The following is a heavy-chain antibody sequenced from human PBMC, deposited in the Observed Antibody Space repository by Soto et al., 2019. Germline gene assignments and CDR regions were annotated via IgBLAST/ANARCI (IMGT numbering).Heavy chain of an antibody. CDR3: ARSPRVGLVFGGRYYYYMDV. D-gene: IGHD3-10*01. J-gene: IGHJ6*03. V-gene: IGHV4-34*01. CDR1: GGSFSGYY. Sequence: SETLSLTCAVYGGSFSGYYWSWIRQPPGKGLEWIGEINHSGSTNYNPSLKSRVTISVDTSKNQFSLKLSSVTAADTAVYYCARSPRVGLVFGGRYYYYMDVWGKGTTVTVSS. CDR2: INHSGST.